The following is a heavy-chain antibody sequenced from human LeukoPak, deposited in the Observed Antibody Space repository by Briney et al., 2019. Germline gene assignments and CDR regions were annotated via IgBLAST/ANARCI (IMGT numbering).Heavy chain of an antibody. CDR2: ISYDGSNK. Sequence: PGGSLRLSCAASGFTFSSYAMHWVRQAPGKGLEWVAVISYDGSNKYYADSVKGRFTISRDNSKNTLYLQMNSLRAEDTAVYYCARVLSGWYYDYYYYMDVWGKGITVTVSS. CDR3: ARVLSGWYYDYYYYMDV. D-gene: IGHD6-19*01. V-gene: IGHV3-30*04. CDR1: GFTFSSYA. J-gene: IGHJ6*03.